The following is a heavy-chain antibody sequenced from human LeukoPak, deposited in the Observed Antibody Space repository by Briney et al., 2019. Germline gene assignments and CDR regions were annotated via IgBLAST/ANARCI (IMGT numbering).Heavy chain of an antibody. CDR2: IYHSGST. J-gene: IGHJ4*02. CDR3: ARYEGDY. D-gene: IGHD3-3*01. Sequence: SETLSLTCAVSSGSISSSNWWSWVRQPPGKGLEWIGEIYHSGSTNYNPSLKSRVTIVVDKSNNQFSLKLNSVTAADTAVYYCARYEGDYWGQGTLVTVSS. CDR1: SGSISSSNW. V-gene: IGHV4-4*02.